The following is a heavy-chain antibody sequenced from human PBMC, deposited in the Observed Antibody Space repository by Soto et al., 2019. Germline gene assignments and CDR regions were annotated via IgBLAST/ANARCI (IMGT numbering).Heavy chain of an antibody. CDR3: AHTGLASEHGCGDCTNWFDH. J-gene: IGHJ5*02. Sequence: QITLKESGPTLVKPTQTLTLTCTFSGFSLSTSGVGVGWIRQPPGKALEWLALIYWDDDKRYSPSLKSRLTITKGTSKNHMLRTITNLDPVDTATYYSAHTGLASEHGCGDCTNWFDHWGQGTLVTVSS. D-gene: IGHD2-21*02. V-gene: IGHV2-5*02. CDR1: GFSLSTSGVG. CDR2: IYWDDDK.